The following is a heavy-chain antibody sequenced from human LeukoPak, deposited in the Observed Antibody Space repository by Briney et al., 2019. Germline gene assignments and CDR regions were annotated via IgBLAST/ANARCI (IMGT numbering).Heavy chain of an antibody. V-gene: IGHV3-9*01. J-gene: IGHJ4*02. CDR3: AKGGYSSGWYGDH. D-gene: IGHD6-19*01. CDR1: GFTFDDYG. Sequence: GRXXRLSCAASGFTFDDYGMHWVRQAPGKGLEWVSGISWNSGTVVYADSVRGRFTISRDNAKNSVYLQMNSLKAEDTALYYCAKGGYSSGWYGDHWGQGTLVTVSS. CDR2: ISWNSGTV.